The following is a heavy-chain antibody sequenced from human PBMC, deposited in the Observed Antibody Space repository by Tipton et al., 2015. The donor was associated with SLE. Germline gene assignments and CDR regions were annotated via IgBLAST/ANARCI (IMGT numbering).Heavy chain of an antibody. V-gene: IGHV4-34*01. J-gene: IGHJ6*03. Sequence: TLSLTCAVYGGSFSDYYWSWIRQPPGKGLEWIGEIKHSGSTNYNPSLKSRVTISVDTSKNQFSLKLSSVTAADTAVYYCARGGAVYYYYYYMDVWGKGTTVTVSS. D-gene: IGHD3-10*01. CDR1: GGSFSDYY. CDR2: IKHSGST. CDR3: ARGGAVYYYYYYMDV.